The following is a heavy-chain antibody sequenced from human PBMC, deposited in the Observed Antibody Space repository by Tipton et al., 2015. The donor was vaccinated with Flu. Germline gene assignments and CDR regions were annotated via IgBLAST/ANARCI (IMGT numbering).Heavy chain of an antibody. J-gene: IGHJ5*02. CDR1: GGSISSYY. Sequence: TLSLTCTVSGGSISSYYRSWIRQPAGKGLEWIGRIYTSGSTNYNPSLKSRVTMSVDTSKNQFSLKLSSVTAADTAVYYCARDTGRFTYNWFDPWGQGTLVTVSS. CDR2: IYTSGST. CDR3: ARDTGRFTYNWFDP. V-gene: IGHV4-4*07. D-gene: IGHD4-17*01.